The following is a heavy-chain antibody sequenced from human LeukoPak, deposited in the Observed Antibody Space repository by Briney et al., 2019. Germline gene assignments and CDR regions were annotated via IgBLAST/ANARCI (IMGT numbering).Heavy chain of an antibody. D-gene: IGHD6-6*01. CDR1: GGSISSYY. Sequence: SETLSLTCTVSGGSISSYYWSWIRQPAGKGLEWIGRIYTSGSTNYNPSLKSRVTMSVDTSKNQFSLKLSSVTSADTAVYYCPRDRGSSSVGYYYMDVWGKGTTVTVSS. V-gene: IGHV4-4*07. J-gene: IGHJ6*03. CDR3: PRDRGSSSVGYYYMDV. CDR2: IYTSGST.